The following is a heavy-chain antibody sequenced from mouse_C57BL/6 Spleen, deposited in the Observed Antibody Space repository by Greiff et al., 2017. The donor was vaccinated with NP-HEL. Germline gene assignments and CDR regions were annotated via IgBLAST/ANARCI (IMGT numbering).Heavy chain of an antibody. CDR3: ARSSSGYLAY. CDR1: GYTFTSYW. Sequence: QVQLKQPGAELVRPGSSVKLSCKASGYTFTSYWMHWLKQRPIQGLEWIGNIDPSDSETHYNQKFKDKATLPVDKSSSTAYLRRSRLTSEDSAVYYCARSSSGYLAYWGQGTLVTVSA. J-gene: IGHJ3*01. D-gene: IGHD3-2*02. V-gene: IGHV1-52*01. CDR2: IDPSDSET.